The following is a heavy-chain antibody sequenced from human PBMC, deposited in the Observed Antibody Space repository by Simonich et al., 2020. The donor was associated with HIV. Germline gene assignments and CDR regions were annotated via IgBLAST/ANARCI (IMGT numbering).Heavy chain of an antibody. V-gene: IGHV4-34*01. CDR3: ARLTAGGLGEYFQH. CDR2: INHSGST. J-gene: IGHJ1*01. D-gene: IGHD6-13*01. CDR1: CGSFSGYY. Sequence: QVQLQQWGAGLLKPSATLSLTCAVHCGSFSGYYWSWIRQPPGKGREWIGEINHSGSTNYNPSLKSRVTISVDTSKNQFSLKLSSVTAADTAVYYCARLTAGGLGEYFQHWGQGTLVTVSS.